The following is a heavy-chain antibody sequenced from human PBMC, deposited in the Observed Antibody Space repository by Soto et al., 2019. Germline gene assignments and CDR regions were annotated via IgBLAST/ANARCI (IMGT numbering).Heavy chain of an antibody. CDR1: GFTFSSYG. V-gene: IGHV3-33*01. CDR3: ARDLGETPGTYYYYYGMDV. CDR2: IWYDGSNK. J-gene: IGHJ6*02. Sequence: PGGSLRLSCAASGFTFSSYGMHWVRQAPGKGLEWVAVIWYDGSNKYYADSVKGRFTISRDNSKNTLYLQMNSLRAEDTAVYYCARDLGETPGTYYYYYGMDVWGQGTTVTVSS. D-gene: IGHD1-26*01.